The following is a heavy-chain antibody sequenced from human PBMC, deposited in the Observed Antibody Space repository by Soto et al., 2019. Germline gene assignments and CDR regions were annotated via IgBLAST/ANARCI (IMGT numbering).Heavy chain of an antibody. V-gene: IGHV4-59*01. CDR1: GGSISSNY. CDR2: VYNSGST. Sequence: PSETLSLTCTVSGGSISSNYWTWIRQPPGKGLEWIGYVYNSGSTNYNPPLKSRVTISEDTSKSQFSLKVNSITAADTAVYYCARYRREAVAGYTLDNWGQGILVTVS. J-gene: IGHJ4*02. D-gene: IGHD6-13*01. CDR3: ARYRREAVAGYTLDN.